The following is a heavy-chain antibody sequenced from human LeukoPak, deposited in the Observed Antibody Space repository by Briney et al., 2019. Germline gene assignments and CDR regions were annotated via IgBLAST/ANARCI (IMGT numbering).Heavy chain of an antibody. J-gene: IGHJ4*02. D-gene: IGHD3-22*01. CDR2: IWYDGSNK. CDR1: GFTLSSYA. CDR3: ARDYDSSGHFDY. V-gene: IGHV3-33*08. Sequence: PGGSLRLSCAASGFTLSSYAMHWVRQAPGKGLEWVAVIWYDGSNKYYADSVKGRFTISRDNSKNTLYLQMNSLRAGDTAVYYCARDYDSSGHFDYWGQGTLVTVSS.